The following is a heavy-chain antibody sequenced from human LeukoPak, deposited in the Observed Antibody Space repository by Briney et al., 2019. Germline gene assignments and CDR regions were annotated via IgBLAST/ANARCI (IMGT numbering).Heavy chain of an antibody. D-gene: IGHD5-24*01. CDR1: GDSISSFY. CDR3: ASRDAYHEGYFDY. CDR2: IYYSGST. Sequence: SETLSLTCTVSGDSISSFYWSWIRQPPGKGLEWIGYIYYSGSTNYNPSLKSRVTISVDTSKNQFSLKLSSVTAADTAVYYCASRDAYHEGYFDYWGQGTLVTVSS. J-gene: IGHJ4*02. V-gene: IGHV4-59*01.